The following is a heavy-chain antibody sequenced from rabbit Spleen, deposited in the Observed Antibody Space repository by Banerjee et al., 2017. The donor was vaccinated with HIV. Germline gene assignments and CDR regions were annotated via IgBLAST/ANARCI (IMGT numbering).Heavy chain of an antibody. D-gene: IGHD1-1*01. J-gene: IGHJ4*01. CDR2: IGTGSGST. CDR1: GFSFSGGQY. CDR3: ASGYSDVYFSL. V-gene: IGHV1S45*01. Sequence: QQQLGESGGGLVKPWASLTITCKASGFSFSGGQYISWVRQAPGKGLEWIGCIGTGSGSTYYASWAKGRFPISKTSSTTVTLQMTSLTAADTSTYFCASGYSDVYFSLWGQGTLVTVS.